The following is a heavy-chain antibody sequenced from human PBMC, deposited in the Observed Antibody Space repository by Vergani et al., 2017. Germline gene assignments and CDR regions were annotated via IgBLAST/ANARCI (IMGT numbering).Heavy chain of an antibody. CDR1: GGTFSSYA. J-gene: IGHJ4*02. CDR2: IIPILGIA. D-gene: IGHD6-19*01. CDR3: ARGVVAVAGTFDY. V-gene: IGHV1-69*04. Sequence: QVQLVQSGAEVKKPGSSVKVSCKASGGTFSSYAISWVRQAPGQGLEWMGRIIPILGIANYAQKFQGRGTITADKSTSTAYMELSSLRSEDTAVYYCARGVVAVAGTFDYWGQGTLVTVSS.